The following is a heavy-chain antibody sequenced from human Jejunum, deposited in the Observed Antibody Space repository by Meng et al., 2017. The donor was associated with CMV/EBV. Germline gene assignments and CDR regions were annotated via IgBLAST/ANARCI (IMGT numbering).Heavy chain of an antibody. D-gene: IGHD2-15*01. V-gene: IGHV7-4-1*02. CDR2: INADTGKP. Sequence: SCKTSGYYFTNFVMNALRQAPGRSLEWVGWINADTGKPTYDPGFTGRFVFSLDTSVGTAYLHISDLKADDTAVYYCARDIGLRGFDYWGQGTLVTVSS. CDR3: ARDIGLRGFDY. J-gene: IGHJ4*02. CDR1: GYYFTNFV.